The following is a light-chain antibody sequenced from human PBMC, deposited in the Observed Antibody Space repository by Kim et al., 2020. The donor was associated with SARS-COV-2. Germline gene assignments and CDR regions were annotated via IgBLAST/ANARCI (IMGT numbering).Light chain of an antibody. CDR2: GAS. V-gene: IGKV3-20*01. J-gene: IGKJ1*01. CDR3: QQYDSSLWT. CDR1: QSGNGSR. Sequence: ERTTSSCRASQSGNGSRLAWCQQKPGQAPRLLIYGASTRATGRLDRCSCSGSGTDFTITISRLEPEDFAMYYCQQYDSSLWTFGQGTKVDIK.